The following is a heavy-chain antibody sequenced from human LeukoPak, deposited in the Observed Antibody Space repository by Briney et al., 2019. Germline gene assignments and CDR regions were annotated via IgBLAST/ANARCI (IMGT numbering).Heavy chain of an antibody. CDR1: GLSFSSFA. CDR2: SRGNGET. D-gene: IGHD3-16*01. Sequence: GGSLRLSCAASGLSFSSFAMSWVRQGPARRLEWVSSSRGNGETFYADSVKGRFTLSSDSSRNTVYFQLNNLGVEDTAIYYCAKASWVSSTDAVRWGQGTLVTVSS. V-gene: IGHV3-23*01. J-gene: IGHJ4*02. CDR3: AKASWVSSTDAVR.